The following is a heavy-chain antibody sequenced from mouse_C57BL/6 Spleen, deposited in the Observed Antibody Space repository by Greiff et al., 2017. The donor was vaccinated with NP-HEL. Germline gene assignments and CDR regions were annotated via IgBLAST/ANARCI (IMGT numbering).Heavy chain of an antibody. D-gene: IGHD2-4*01. CDR3: ARGGYDYDKAWFAY. V-gene: IGHV1-59*01. Sequence: VQLQQSGAELVRPGTSVKLSCKASGYTFTSYWMHWVKQRPGQGLEWIGVIDPSDSYTNYNQKFKGKATLTVDTSSSTAYMQLSSLTSEDSAVYYCARGGYDYDKAWFAYWGQGTLVTVSA. CDR2: IDPSDSYT. CDR1: GYTFTSYW. J-gene: IGHJ3*01.